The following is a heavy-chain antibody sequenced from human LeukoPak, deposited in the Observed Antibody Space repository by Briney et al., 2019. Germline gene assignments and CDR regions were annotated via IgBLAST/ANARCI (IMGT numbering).Heavy chain of an antibody. Sequence: PSETLSLTCTVSGGSISSYYWSWIRQPAGKGLEWIGRIYTSGSTNYNPSLKSRVTMSVDTSKNQFSLKLSSVTAADTAVYYCARDKYGYSSSWYPYYYYGMDVWGRGTTVTVSS. CDR2: IYTSGST. CDR3: ARDKYGYSSSWYPYYYYGMDV. J-gene: IGHJ6*02. CDR1: GGSISSYY. V-gene: IGHV4-4*07. D-gene: IGHD6-13*01.